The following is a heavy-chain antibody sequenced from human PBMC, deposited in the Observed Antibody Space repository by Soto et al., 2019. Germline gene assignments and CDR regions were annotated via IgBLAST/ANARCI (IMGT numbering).Heavy chain of an antibody. D-gene: IGHD6-19*01. V-gene: IGHV3-33*01. J-gene: IGHJ6*03. CDR1: GFTFSSYG. Sequence: GGSLRLSCAASGFTFSSYGMHWVRQAPGKGLEWVAVIWYDGSNKYYADSVKGRFTISRDNSKNTLYLQMNSLRAEDTAVYYCARDYFDSPSGHLIAVAGLSYYYYYMDVWGKGTTVTVSS. CDR2: IWYDGSNK. CDR3: ARDYFDSPSGHLIAVAGLSYYYYYMDV.